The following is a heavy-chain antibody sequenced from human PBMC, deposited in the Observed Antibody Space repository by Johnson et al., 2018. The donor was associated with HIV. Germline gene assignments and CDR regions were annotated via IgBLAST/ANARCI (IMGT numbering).Heavy chain of an antibody. J-gene: IGHJ3*02. V-gene: IGHV3-7*05. D-gene: IGHD3-10*01. Sequence: VQLVESGGGVVQPGRSLRLSCAASGFTFSSDWMSWVRQAPGKGLEWVANIKQDGREKYYVDSVKGRCTISRDSSKNMLYRQMNSRRAEDTDVYYRAREVAREYGESPGAFDSWGQGTMCTVSS. CDR1: GFTFSSDW. CDR2: IKQDGREK. CDR3: AREVAREYGESPGAFDS.